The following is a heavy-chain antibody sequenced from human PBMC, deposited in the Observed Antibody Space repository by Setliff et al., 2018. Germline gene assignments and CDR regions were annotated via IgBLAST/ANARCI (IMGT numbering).Heavy chain of an antibody. CDR3: ARGEAMIVEQTDFDY. J-gene: IGHJ4*02. V-gene: IGHV1-2*04. D-gene: IGHD3-22*01. CDR1: GYTFTGYY. Sequence: ASVKVSCKASGYTFTGYYMHWVRQAPGQGLEWMGWINPNSGGTNYAQKFQDWVTMTRDTSISTAYMELSRLRSDDTAVYYCARGEAMIVEQTDFDYWGQGTLVTSPQ. CDR2: INPNSGGT.